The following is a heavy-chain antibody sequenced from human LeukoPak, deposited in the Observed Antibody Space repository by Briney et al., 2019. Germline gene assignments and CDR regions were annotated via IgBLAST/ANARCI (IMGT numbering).Heavy chain of an antibody. J-gene: IGHJ3*02. CDR2: ISGSGGST. Sequence: GGSLRLSCAASGFTFSSYAMSWVRQAPGKGLEWVSAISGSGGSTYYADSVKGRFTISRDNSKNTLYLQMNSLRAEDTAVYYCAKSTVVVVAATLLGAFDIWGPGTMVTVSS. D-gene: IGHD2-15*01. CDR3: AKSTVVVVAATLLGAFDI. V-gene: IGHV3-23*01. CDR1: GFTFSSYA.